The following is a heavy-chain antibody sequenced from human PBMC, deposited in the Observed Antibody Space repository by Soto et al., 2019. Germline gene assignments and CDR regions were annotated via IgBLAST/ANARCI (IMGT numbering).Heavy chain of an antibody. CDR2: IRSKADGGTT. V-gene: IGHV3-15*07. CDR1: GFTFSNAW. D-gene: IGHD5-18*01. J-gene: IGHJ4*02. Sequence: GGSLRLSCAASGFTFSNAWMNWVRQPPGKGLEWVGRIRSKADGGTTEYGAPVRGRFSISRDDSLNTLYLQMDSLKTEDTAIYYCTTIIQQPPLNYWGQGTLVTVSS. CDR3: TTIIQQPPLNY.